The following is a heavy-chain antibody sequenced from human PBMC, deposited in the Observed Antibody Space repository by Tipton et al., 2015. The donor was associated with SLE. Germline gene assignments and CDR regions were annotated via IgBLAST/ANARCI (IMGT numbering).Heavy chain of an antibody. V-gene: IGHV4-61*09. CDR1: GGSISSGSYY. Sequence: TLSLTCTVSGGSISSGSYYWSWIRQPAGKGLEWIGYIYTSGSTNYNPSLKSRATISVDTSKNQFSLKLSSVTAADTAVYYCARSPGIFGVAIDYWGQGTLVTVSS. CDR3: ARSPGIFGVAIDY. CDR2: IYTSGST. D-gene: IGHD3-3*01. J-gene: IGHJ4*02.